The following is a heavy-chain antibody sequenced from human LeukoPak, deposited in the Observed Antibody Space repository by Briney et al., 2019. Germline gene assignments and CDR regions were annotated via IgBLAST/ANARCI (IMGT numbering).Heavy chain of an antibody. Sequence: ASVKVSCKASGYTFTSYDINWVRQATGQGLEWMGWMNPNSGNTGYAQKFQGRVTITRNTSISTAYMELSSLRSEGTAVYYCARGQQLVRGDFDYWGQGTLVTVSS. CDR2: MNPNSGNT. CDR1: GYTFTSYD. D-gene: IGHD6-13*01. J-gene: IGHJ4*02. CDR3: ARGQQLVRGDFDY. V-gene: IGHV1-8*03.